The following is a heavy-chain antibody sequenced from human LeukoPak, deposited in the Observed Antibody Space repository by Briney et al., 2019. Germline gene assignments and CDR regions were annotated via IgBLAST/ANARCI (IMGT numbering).Heavy chain of an antibody. V-gene: IGHV3-30*04. CDR3: ARESDSSGYYGGFDY. J-gene: IGHJ4*02. CDR2: ISYDGSNE. D-gene: IGHD3-22*01. CDR1: GFTFSSYV. Sequence: PGGSLRLSCAASGFTFSSYVMHWVRQAPGKGLEWVAIISYDGSNEYYADSVKGRFTISRDNSKNTLYLQMNSLRAEDTAVYYCARESDSSGYYGGFDYWGQGTLVTVSS.